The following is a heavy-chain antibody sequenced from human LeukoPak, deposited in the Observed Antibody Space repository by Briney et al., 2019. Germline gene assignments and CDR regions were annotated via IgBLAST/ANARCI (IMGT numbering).Heavy chain of an antibody. CDR3: ASTANYYGSGSYYKN. CDR1: GGSVSNYY. Sequence: SETLSLTCTVSGGSVSNYYWTWIRQPPGKGLEWIGNIYYSGSTNYNPSLKSRVTISIDTSKNQFSLKLSSVTAADTAVYYCASTANYYGSGSYYKNWGQGTLVTVSS. CDR2: IYYSGST. J-gene: IGHJ4*02. V-gene: IGHV4-59*02. D-gene: IGHD3-10*01.